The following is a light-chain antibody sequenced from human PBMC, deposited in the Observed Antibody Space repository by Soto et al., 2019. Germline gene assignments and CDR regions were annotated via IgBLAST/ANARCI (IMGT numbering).Light chain of an antibody. CDR3: SSYTSSSTPLYV. J-gene: IGLJ1*01. Sequence: QSVLTQPASVSGSPGQSITISCTGTSSDVGGYNYVSWYQQHPGKAPKLMIYDVSNWPSGVSNRFSGSKSGNTASLTISGLQAEDEADYYCSSYTSSSTPLYVFGTGTKVTVL. CDR2: DVS. V-gene: IGLV2-14*01. CDR1: SSDVGGYNY.